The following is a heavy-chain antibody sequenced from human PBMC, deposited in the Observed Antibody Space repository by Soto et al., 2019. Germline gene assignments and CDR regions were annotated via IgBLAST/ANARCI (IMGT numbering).Heavy chain of an antibody. CDR1: GYAFTVYY. CDR2: ISAYNGNT. Sequence: ASVKLSCKAAGYAFTVYYMHWGRQAPGQGLEWMGWISAYNGNTNYAQKLQGRVTMTTDTSTSTAYMELRSLRSDDTAVYYCARGDRIRNWFDPWGQGTLVTVSS. D-gene: IGHD3-22*01. CDR3: ARGDRIRNWFDP. J-gene: IGHJ5*02. V-gene: IGHV1-18*04.